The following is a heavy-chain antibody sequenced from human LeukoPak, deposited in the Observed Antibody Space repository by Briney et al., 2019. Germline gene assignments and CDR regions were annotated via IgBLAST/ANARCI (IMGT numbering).Heavy chain of an antibody. J-gene: IGHJ4*02. Sequence: ASVKVSCKASGYTFTVHYIYWVRQAPGQGLEWMGWINPKSGGKHSAQKFQGRVSMTRDTSINTVYMEPDSLRFDDTAIYYCARDDPNFPFDFWGQGTLVTVSS. V-gene: IGHV1-2*02. CDR2: INPKSGGK. CDR3: ARDDPNFPFDF. CDR1: GYTFTVHY.